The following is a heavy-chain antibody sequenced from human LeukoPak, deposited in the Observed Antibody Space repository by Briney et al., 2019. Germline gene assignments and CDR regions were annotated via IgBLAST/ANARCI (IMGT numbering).Heavy chain of an antibody. CDR2: IYHSGST. J-gene: IGHJ4*02. V-gene: IGHV4-4*02. Sequence: PSGTLSLTCAVSGDSISSSNWWSWVRQPPGKGLEWIGEIYHSGSTNYNPSLKSRVTISVDKSKNQFSLKLSSVAAADTAVYYCARVRSDSSGWDFDYWGQGTLVTVSS. CDR1: GDSISSSNW. CDR3: ARVRSDSSGWDFDY. D-gene: IGHD6-19*01.